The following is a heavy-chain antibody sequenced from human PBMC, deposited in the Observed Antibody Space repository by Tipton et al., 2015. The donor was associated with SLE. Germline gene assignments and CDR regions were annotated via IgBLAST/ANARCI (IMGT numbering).Heavy chain of an antibody. Sequence: QLVQSGGGVVQPGRSLRLSCAASGFTFSSYAMHWVRQAPGKGLEWVAVISYDGSNKYYADSVKGRFTISRDNAKNSLYLQMNSLRAEDTAVYYCARDLAGGFDYWGQGTLVTVSS. D-gene: IGHD3-10*01. CDR1: GFTFSSYA. J-gene: IGHJ4*02. V-gene: IGHV3-30*04. CDR2: ISYDGSNK. CDR3: ARDLAGGFDY.